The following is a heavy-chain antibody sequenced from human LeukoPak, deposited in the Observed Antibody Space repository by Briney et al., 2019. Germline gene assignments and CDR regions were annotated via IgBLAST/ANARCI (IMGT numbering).Heavy chain of an antibody. CDR1: GFTFRSYW. J-gene: IGHJ6*02. V-gene: IGHV3-7*03. CDR3: ARDTGQLGYYYYYGMDV. D-gene: IGHD5-18*01. CDR2: IKQDGSEK. Sequence: GGSLRLSCAASGFTFRSYWMSWVRQAPGKGLEWVANIKQDGSEKYYVDSVKGRFTISRDNAKNSLYLQMNSLRAQDTAVYYCARDTGQLGYYYYYGMDVWGQGTTVTVSS.